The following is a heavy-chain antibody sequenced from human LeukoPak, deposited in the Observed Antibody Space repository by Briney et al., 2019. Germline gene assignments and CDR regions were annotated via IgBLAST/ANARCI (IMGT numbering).Heavy chain of an antibody. CDR1: GFIFSNYA. CDR2: ISFAGNGE. Sequence: PGGSLRLSCAASGFIFSNYAMHWVRQAPGKGLEWVAVISFAGNGEFYADSVKGRFAISRDNSKNTLYLQMNSLRTEDTAMYYCARDEVGRYCSSTSCYSRFDYWGQGTLVTVSS. J-gene: IGHJ4*02. CDR3: ARDEVGRYCSSTSCYSRFDY. D-gene: IGHD2-2*02. V-gene: IGHV3-30*03.